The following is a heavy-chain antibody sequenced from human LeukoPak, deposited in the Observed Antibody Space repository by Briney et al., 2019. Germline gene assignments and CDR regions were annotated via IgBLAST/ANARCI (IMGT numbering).Heavy chain of an antibody. J-gene: IGHJ4*02. CDR1: GFTFSSYA. V-gene: IGHV3-21*01. D-gene: IGHD2-15*01. Sequence: GGSLRLSCAASGFTFSSYAMEWVRQAPGKGLEWVSSITGSSDSIYYADSVKGRFTISRDNAKNSVYLQMNSLRAEDTAVYYCARLVCSAIPCYGKFYFDSWGQGTLVPVSS. CDR3: ARLVCSAIPCYGKFYFDS. CDR2: ITGSSDSI.